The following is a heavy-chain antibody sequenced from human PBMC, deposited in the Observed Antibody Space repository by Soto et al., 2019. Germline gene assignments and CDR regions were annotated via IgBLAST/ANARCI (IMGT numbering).Heavy chain of an antibody. Sequence: GESLKISCKGSGYSFTSYWIGWVRQMPGKGLEWMGIIYPGDSDTRYSPSFQGQVTISADKSISTAYLQWSSLKASDTAMYYCARQLGSNRAARPGLWKSVAWFDPWGQGTLVTVSS. J-gene: IGHJ5*02. CDR2: IYPGDSDT. D-gene: IGHD6-6*01. CDR3: ARQLGSNRAARPGLWKSVAWFDP. V-gene: IGHV5-51*01. CDR1: GYSFTSYW.